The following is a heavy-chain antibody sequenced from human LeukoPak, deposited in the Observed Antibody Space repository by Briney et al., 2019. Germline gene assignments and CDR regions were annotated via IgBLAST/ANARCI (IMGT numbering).Heavy chain of an antibody. CDR3: ARELEDDSFRWFDP. CDR1: GFTVSSNY. Sequence: GGSLRLSCAASGFTVSSNYMSGVRQAPGKGLEWVSVIYSGGSTYYADSVKGRFTISRDNSKNTLYLQMNSLRAEDTAVYYCARELEDDSFRWFDPWGQGTLVTVSS. CDR2: IYSGGST. J-gene: IGHJ5*02. D-gene: IGHD3-22*01. V-gene: IGHV3-66*01.